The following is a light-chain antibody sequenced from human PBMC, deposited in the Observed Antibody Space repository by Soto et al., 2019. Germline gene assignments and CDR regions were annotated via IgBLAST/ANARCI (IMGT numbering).Light chain of an antibody. CDR1: QGISSY. V-gene: IGKV1-9*01. Sequence: DIQLTQSPSFLSASVGDRVTITCRASQGISSYLAWYQQKPGKAPKLLIFAASTLQSGVPSRFSGSGSGTEVTLTSSSLHAEDFAIYCCQQFHTYPRTFGLGTRVEIK. CDR3: QQFHTYPRT. CDR2: AAS. J-gene: IGKJ1*01.